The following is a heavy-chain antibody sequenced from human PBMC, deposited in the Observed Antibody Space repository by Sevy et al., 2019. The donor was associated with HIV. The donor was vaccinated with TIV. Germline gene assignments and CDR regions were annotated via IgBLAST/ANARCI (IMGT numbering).Heavy chain of an antibody. D-gene: IGHD3-16*01. CDR3: VGRRYSPAYSWSYHFDY. J-gene: IGHJ4*02. CDR1: GFDFSDYY. CDR2: ISVSSSAK. V-gene: IGHV3-11*01. Sequence: GGSLRLSCAASGFDFSDYYMNWIRQTPGKGLEWISYISVSSSAKYNTVSVKGRFAISRDNARNSLYLQMNSLRVEDTAVYFCVGRRYSPAYSWSYHFDYWGQRALVTVSS.